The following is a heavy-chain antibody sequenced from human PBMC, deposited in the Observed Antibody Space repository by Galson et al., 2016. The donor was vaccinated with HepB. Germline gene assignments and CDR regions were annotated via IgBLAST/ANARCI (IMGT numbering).Heavy chain of an antibody. J-gene: IGHJ4*02. Sequence: AISGDSVSSNSAAWNWIRQSPSRGLEWLGRTYYRSKWYNEYAQSVKSRITINPGTSKNQFSLQLNSVTPDDTAVYYCARENLGDCGGGICYYRNFNYWGQGTLVTVSS. V-gene: IGHV6-1*01. CDR3: ARENLGDCGGGICYYRNFNY. CDR2: TYYRSKWYN. D-gene: IGHD2-15*01. CDR1: GDSVSSNSAA.